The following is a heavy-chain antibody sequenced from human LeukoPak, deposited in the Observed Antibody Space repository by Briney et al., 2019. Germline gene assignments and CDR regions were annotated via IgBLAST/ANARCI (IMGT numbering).Heavy chain of an antibody. V-gene: IGHV1-2*06. CDR3: ARGFLSAAGPFDY. J-gene: IGHJ4*02. D-gene: IGHD6-13*01. CDR2: INPNSGVT. Sequence: APVRVSFKASGYDFTNYYINWVRQAPGQGLEWMGRINPNSGVTSYAQKFRGRVTLARDTSINTAYMQLSSLRSDDTAVYFCARGFLSAAGPFDYWGQGSLVTVSS. CDR1: GYDFTNYY.